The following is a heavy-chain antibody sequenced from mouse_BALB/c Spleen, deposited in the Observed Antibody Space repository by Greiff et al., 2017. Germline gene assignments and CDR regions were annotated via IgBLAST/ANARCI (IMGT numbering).Heavy chain of an antibody. CDR1: GFNIKDTY. CDR3: VYDYDGDYYAMDY. D-gene: IGHD2-4*01. J-gene: IGHJ4*01. Sequence: EVNLVESGAELVKPGASVKLSCTASGFNIKDTYMHWVKQRPEQGLEWIGRIDPANGNTKYDPKFQGKATITADTSSNTAYLQLSSLTSEDTAVYYCVYDYDGDYYAMDYWGQGTSVTVSS. V-gene: IGHV14-3*02. CDR2: IDPANGNT.